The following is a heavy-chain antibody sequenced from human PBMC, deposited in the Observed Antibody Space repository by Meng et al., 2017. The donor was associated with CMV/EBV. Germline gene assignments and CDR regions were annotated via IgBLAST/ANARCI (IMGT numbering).Heavy chain of an antibody. Sequence: SAQVSCKASGFTFTSSAVQWVRQARGQRLEWIGWIVVGSGNTNYAQKFQERVTITRDMSTSTAYMELSSLISEDTAVYYCAAAPIWFGELLFTGDDYWGQGTLVTVSS. V-gene: IGHV1-58*01. CDR3: AAAPIWFGELLFTGDDY. CDR1: GFTFTSSA. CDR2: IVVGSGNT. J-gene: IGHJ4*02. D-gene: IGHD3-10*01.